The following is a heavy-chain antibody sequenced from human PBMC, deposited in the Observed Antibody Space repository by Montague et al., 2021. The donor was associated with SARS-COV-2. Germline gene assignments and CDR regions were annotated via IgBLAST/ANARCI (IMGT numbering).Heavy chain of an antibody. V-gene: IGHV4-39*01. CDR2: LFYSGSS. CDR3: VAEWLAIYYFDF. J-gene: IGHJ4*02. CDR1: GGSISSSNYY. D-gene: IGHD6-19*01. Sequence: SETLSLTCTVAGGSISSSNYYWGWIRQPPGKGLEWIGSLFYSGSSFYNPSLKSRVTISVDTSKNQFSLRLSSVTAADTAVYYSVAEWLAIYYFDFWGQGTLVTVSS.